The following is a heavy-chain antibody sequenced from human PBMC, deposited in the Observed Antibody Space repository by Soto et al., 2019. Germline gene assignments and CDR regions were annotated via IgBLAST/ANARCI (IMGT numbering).Heavy chain of an antibody. CDR2: IWYDGSNK. D-gene: IGHD4-17*01. J-gene: IGHJ6*02. CDR1: GFTFSSYG. CDR3: ARDGRETATVVTPFHYYYGMDV. V-gene: IGHV3-33*01. Sequence: GGSLRLSCAASGFTFSSYGMHWVRQAPGKGLEWVAVIWYDGSNKYYADSVKGRFTISIDNSKNTLYLQMNSLRAEDTAVYYCARDGRETATVVTPFHYYYGMDVWGQGTTVTVSS.